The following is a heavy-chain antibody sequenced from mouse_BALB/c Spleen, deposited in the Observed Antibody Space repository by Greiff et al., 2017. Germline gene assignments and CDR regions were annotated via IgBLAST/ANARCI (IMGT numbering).Heavy chain of an antibody. CDR2: IDPENGNT. Sequence: VQLQQSGAELVRPGALVKLSCKASGFNIKDYYMHWVKQRPEQGLEWIGWIDPENGNTIYDPKFQGKASITADTSSNTAYLQLSSLTSEDTAVYYCARGTVVADYWGQGTTLTVSS. V-gene: IGHV14-1*02. CDR1: GFNIKDYY. J-gene: IGHJ2*01. D-gene: IGHD1-1*01. CDR3: ARGTVVADY.